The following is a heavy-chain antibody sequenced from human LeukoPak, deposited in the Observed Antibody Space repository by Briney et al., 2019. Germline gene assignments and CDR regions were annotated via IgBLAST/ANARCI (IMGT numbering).Heavy chain of an antibody. V-gene: IGHV4-59*12. J-gene: IGHJ3*02. CDR1: GGSLSSYY. D-gene: IGHD1-7*01. CDR2: IYYSGST. Sequence: SETLSLTCTVSGGSLSSYYWSWIRQPPGEGLEWIGYIYYSGSTNYNPSLTSRVSISVDTPKNQFSLKLSSVTAADTAVYYCASRYNWNYGAFDIWGQGTMVTVSS. CDR3: ASRYNWNYGAFDI.